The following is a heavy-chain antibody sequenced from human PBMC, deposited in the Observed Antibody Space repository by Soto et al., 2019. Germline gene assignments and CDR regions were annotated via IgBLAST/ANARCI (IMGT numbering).Heavy chain of an antibody. D-gene: IGHD6-19*01. CDR2: IYYSGST. CDR1: GGSISSYY. CDR3: AMCLPGIAVFDY. Sequence: SETLSLTCTVSGGSISSYYWSWIRQPPGKGLEWIGYIYYSGSTNYNPSLKSRVTISVDTSKNQFSLKLSSVTAADTAVYYCAMCLPGIAVFDYWGQGTLVTVSS. J-gene: IGHJ4*02. V-gene: IGHV4-59*01.